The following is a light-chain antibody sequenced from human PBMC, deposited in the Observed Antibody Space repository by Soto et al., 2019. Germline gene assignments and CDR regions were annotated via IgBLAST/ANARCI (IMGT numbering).Light chain of an antibody. Sequence: QSVLTQPPSVSGAPGQGVTISCTGSSSNIGAGYDVHWYQQLPGTAPKLLIYGNSNRLSGVPDRFSGSKSGTSASLAITGLQAEDEADYYCQSYDSSLSGVVFGGGTKLTVL. V-gene: IGLV1-40*01. CDR2: GNS. CDR3: QSYDSSLSGVV. CDR1: SSNIGAGYD. J-gene: IGLJ2*01.